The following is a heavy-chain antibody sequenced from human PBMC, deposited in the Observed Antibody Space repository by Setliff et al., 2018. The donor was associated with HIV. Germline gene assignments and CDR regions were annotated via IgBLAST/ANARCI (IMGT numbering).Heavy chain of an antibody. D-gene: IGHD2-2*01. V-gene: IGHV5-51*01. Sequence: GESLKISCKASGYTFMNYWIGWVRQVPGEGLEWVGIIYPGDFETRYGPSFRGQVTISVQKSLNTAYLQWTVLKASDTAMYYCARRHRIGSTNGLFDTWGQGTLVTVSS. CDR2: IYPGDFET. CDR1: GYTFMNYW. J-gene: IGHJ5*02. CDR3: ARRHRIGSTNGLFDT.